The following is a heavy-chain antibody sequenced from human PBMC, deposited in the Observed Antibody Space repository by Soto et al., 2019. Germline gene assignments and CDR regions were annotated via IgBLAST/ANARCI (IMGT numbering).Heavy chain of an antibody. Sequence: SETLSLTCTVSGGSISSYYWSWIRQPPGKGLEWIGYIYYSGSTNYNPSLKSRVTISVDTSKNQFSLKLSSVTAADTAVYYCARDVGDRYNWNDEEVGAFDIWGQGTMVTVSS. J-gene: IGHJ3*02. CDR2: IYYSGST. CDR1: GGSISSYY. V-gene: IGHV4-59*01. D-gene: IGHD1-20*01. CDR3: ARDVGDRYNWNDEEVGAFDI.